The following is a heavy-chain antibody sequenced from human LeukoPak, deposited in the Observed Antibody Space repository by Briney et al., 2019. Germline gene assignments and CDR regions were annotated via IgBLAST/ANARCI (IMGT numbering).Heavy chain of an antibody. CDR3: AKEGYSSSWNADFDY. CDR2: ISGSGDST. CDR1: GFTFSSYA. J-gene: IGHJ4*02. V-gene: IGHV3-23*01. Sequence: PGGSLRLSCAASGFTFSSYAMSWVRQAPGKGLEWVSSISGSGDSTYYADSVKGRFTISRDNSKNTLYPQMNSLRAEDTAVYYCAKEGYSSSWNADFDYWGQGTLVTVSS. D-gene: IGHD6-13*01.